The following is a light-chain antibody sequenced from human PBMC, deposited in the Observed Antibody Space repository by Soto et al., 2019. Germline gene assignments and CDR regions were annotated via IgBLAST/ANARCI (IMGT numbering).Light chain of an antibody. CDR3: QQYNNWSPLT. J-gene: IGKJ4*01. CDR2: GAS. CDR1: QSVSSN. V-gene: IGKV3-15*01. Sequence: EIVMTQSPATLSVSPGERATLSCRASQSVSSNLAWYKQKPGPAPRLLIYGASTRATGIPARFSGSGSGTEFTLTISSLQSEDFAVYYCQQYNNWSPLTFGGGTKVEIK.